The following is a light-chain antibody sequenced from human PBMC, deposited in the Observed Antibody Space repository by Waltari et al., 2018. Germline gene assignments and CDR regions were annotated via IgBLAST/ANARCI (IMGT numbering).Light chain of an antibody. CDR1: SRDIGGYTF. V-gene: IGLV2-8*01. J-gene: IGLJ2*01. CDR3: SSYAASTVL. CDR2: EVP. Sequence: QSALTQPPSASGSPGQSVTISCPGASRDIGGYTFASWYQHHPGKAPKLMIYEVPTRPSGVPARFSGSKSGNTASLTVSGLQSDDEADYYCSSYAASTVLFGGGTKLTVL.